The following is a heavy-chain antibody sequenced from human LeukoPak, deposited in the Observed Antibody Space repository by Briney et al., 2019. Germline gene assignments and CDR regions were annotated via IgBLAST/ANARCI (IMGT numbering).Heavy chain of an antibody. CDR3: AKAPVTTCRGAFCYPFDY. CDR2: IFPSGGEI. Sequence: GGSLRLSCEASGFTFSTFAMIWVRQPPGKGLEWVSSIFPSGGEIHYADSVRGRFTISRDNSKSTLSLQMNRLRPEDAAVYYCAKAPVTTCRGAFCYPFDYWGLGTLVTVSS. J-gene: IGHJ4*02. CDR1: GFTFSTFA. D-gene: IGHD2-15*01. V-gene: IGHV3-23*01.